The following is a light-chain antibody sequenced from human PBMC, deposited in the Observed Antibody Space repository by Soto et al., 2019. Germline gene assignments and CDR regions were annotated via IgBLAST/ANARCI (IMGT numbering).Light chain of an antibody. CDR3: TSYAGNDVYV. Sequence: QSALAQPPSASGSPGQSVTISCTGTSSDVGGYDYVSWYQQHPGKAPKLMIYEVSKRPSGVPDRFSASKSGNTASLTVSGLQAEDEAHCHCTSYAGNDVYVFGTGTKVTVL. CDR2: EVS. J-gene: IGLJ1*01. CDR1: SSDVGGYDY. V-gene: IGLV2-8*01.